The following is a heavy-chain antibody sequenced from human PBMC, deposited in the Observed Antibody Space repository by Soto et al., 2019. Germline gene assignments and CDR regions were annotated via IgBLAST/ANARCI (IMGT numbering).Heavy chain of an antibody. J-gene: IGHJ5*02. CDR2: IYYIGRT. Sequence: QVQLQESGPGLVKPSDTLSLTCSVSGSSITSSNWWGWIRQSPGKGLEWIGYIYYIGRTYYNPSLKSRVTMSVDTSKNQFSLKLSSVTAVDTAVYFCARGRGDYDFWSGYNIRPPTGWFDPWGQGTLVTVSS. CDR3: ARGRGDYDFWSGYNIRPPTGWFDP. D-gene: IGHD3-3*01. CDR1: GSSITSSNW. V-gene: IGHV4-28*03.